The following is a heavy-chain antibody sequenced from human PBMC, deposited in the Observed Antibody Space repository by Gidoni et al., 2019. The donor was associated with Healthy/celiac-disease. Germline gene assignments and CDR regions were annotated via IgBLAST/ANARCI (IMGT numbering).Heavy chain of an antibody. D-gene: IGHD7-27*01. V-gene: IGHV1-69*04. CDR1: GGTFSSYA. CDR2: IIPILGIA. CDR3: ARAPGNWGWFDP. Sequence: QVQLVQSGAAVKQPGSSLKVSCQASGGTFSSYAISWVRQAPGQGLEWMGRIIPILGIANYAQKFQGRVRITADKATSKAYMELSSLRSEDTAVYYCARAPGNWGWFDPWGQGTLVTVSS. J-gene: IGHJ5*02.